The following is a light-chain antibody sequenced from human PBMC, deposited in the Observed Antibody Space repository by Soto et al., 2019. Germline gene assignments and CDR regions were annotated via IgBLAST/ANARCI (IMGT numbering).Light chain of an antibody. CDR3: CSHAGSNSPYV. Sequence: QSVLTQPRSVSWSPGQSVTISCTGTSSDVGGYNYVSWYQKHPGQAPKLLIYDVSERPSGVPDRFSGSKSGNTASLTISGLQIEDESDYFCCSHAGSNSPYVFGSGTKVTVL. V-gene: IGLV2-11*01. CDR2: DVS. CDR1: SSDVGGYNY. J-gene: IGLJ1*01.